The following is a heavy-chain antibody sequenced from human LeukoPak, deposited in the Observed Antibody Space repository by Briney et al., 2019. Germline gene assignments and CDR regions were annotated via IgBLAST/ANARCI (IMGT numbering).Heavy chain of an antibody. Sequence: GGSLRLSCAASGFTFSNYVMSWVRQAPGKGLEWVSGISGSGGSIYYADSVKGRFTISRDSSKNTLNLQMNSLRAEDTAVYYCARDSGWGNYFDFWSQGTLVTVSS. CDR1: GFTFSNYV. J-gene: IGHJ4*02. D-gene: IGHD6-19*01. CDR3: ARDSGWGNYFDF. V-gene: IGHV3-23*01. CDR2: ISGSGGSI.